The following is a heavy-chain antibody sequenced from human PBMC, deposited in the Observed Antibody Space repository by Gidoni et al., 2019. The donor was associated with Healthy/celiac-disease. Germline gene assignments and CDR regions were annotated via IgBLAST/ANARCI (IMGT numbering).Heavy chain of an antibody. V-gene: IGHV4-34*01. Sequence: QVQLQQWGAGLLKPSETLSLTCAVYGGSFSGYYWSWIRQPPGKGLEWIGEINHSGSTNYTPSLKSRVTISVDTSKNQFSLKLSSVTAADTAVYYCAREAPLITGTPNWFDPWGQGTLVTVSS. CDR3: AREAPLITGTPNWFDP. J-gene: IGHJ5*02. D-gene: IGHD1-7*01. CDR1: GGSFSGYY. CDR2: INHSGST.